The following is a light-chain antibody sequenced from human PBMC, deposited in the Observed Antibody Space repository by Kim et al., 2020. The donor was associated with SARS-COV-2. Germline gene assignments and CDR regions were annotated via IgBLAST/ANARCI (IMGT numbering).Light chain of an antibody. Sequence: SYELTQPPSVSVSPGQTASITCSGDKLGDKYASWYQQKPGQSPVLVMYQDSKRPSGIPERFSGSNSGNTATLTISGTQAMDEADYYCQAWVSSTVVFGGGTQLTVL. CDR2: QDS. CDR3: QAWVSSTVV. J-gene: IGLJ2*01. CDR1: KLGDKY. V-gene: IGLV3-1*01.